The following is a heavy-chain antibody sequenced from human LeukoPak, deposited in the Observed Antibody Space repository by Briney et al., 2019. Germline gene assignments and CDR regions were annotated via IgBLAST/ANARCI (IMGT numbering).Heavy chain of an antibody. V-gene: IGHV4-34*01. CDR2: INHSGST. CDR3: ARARPRFMTTVTTLAWFDP. J-gene: IGHJ5*02. Sequence: SETLSLTCAVYGVSFSGYYWSWIRQPPKKGLEWIGDINHSGSTNYNPSLKSRVTISVDTSKNQFSLKLSSVTAADTAVYYCARARPRFMTTVTTLAWFDPWGQGTLVTVSS. D-gene: IGHD4-17*01. CDR1: GVSFSGYY.